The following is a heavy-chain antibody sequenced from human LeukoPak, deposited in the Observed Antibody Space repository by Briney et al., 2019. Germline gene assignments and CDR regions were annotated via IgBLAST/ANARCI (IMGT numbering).Heavy chain of an antibody. V-gene: IGHV3-30*03. CDR1: GFTFSSYG. CDR2: ISYDGSNK. D-gene: IGHD3-10*01. CDR3: ASTYYYGSGSYLRYYGMDV. Sequence: GRSLRLSCAASGFTFSSYGMHWVRQAPGKGLEWVAVISYDGSNKYYADSVKGRFTISRDNSKNTLYLQMNSLRAEDTAVYYCASTYYYGSGSYLRYYGMDVWGQGTTVTVSS. J-gene: IGHJ6*02.